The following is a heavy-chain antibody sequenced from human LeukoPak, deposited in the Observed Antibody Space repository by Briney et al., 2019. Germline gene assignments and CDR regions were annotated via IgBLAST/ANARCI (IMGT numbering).Heavy chain of an antibody. D-gene: IGHD6-13*01. CDR3: ARFGSSTWYKGAFDI. CDR2: IVHSGNT. Sequence: KASETLSLTCAVYGGSFSGYYWSWIRQPPGKGLEWIGEIVHSGNTKYNPSLKSRVTISVDTSKNKFSLNLTSVTAADTAVYYCARFGSSTWYKGAFDIWGQGTMVTVAS. J-gene: IGHJ3*02. CDR1: GGSFSGYY. V-gene: IGHV4-34*12.